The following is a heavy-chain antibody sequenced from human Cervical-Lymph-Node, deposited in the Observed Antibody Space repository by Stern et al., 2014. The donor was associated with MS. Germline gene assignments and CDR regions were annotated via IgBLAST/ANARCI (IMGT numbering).Heavy chain of an antibody. CDR2: ISAGGVA. Sequence: QVQLQESGPGLVQPSQTLSLTCSVSAGSIISDVFHWAWIRQSAGGGLEWIGRISAGGVADYNPSLKSRVSMSVDTSKSQFSLRLRSLTAADTAVYYCVRDNGAFGAWGQGTLVTVSS. CDR1: AGSIISDVFH. V-gene: IGHV4-61*02. D-gene: IGHD1-26*01. J-gene: IGHJ5*02. CDR3: VRDNGAFGA.